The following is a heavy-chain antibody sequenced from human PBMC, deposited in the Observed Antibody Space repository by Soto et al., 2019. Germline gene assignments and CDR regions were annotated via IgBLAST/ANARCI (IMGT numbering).Heavy chain of an antibody. V-gene: IGHV1-8*01. Sequence: QVQLVQSGAEVKKPGASVKVSCKASGYSFTSYDINWVRQATGQGLEWMGWMNPNSGNTGYAQKFQGRVTMTRNTSISTAYMELSSLRSEDTAVYYCATVSMGSSSEDFQHWGQGTLVTVSS. CDR1: GYSFTSYD. J-gene: IGHJ1*01. D-gene: IGHD6-6*01. CDR3: ATVSMGSSSEDFQH. CDR2: MNPNSGNT.